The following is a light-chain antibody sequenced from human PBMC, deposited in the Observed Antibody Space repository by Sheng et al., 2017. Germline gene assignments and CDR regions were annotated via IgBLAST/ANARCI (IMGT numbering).Light chain of an antibody. Sequence: DIQMTQSPSTLSASVGDRVTITCRASQSISSWLAWYQQKPGKAPKLLIYKASTLKSGVPSRFSGSGSQTEFTLTISSLQPDDFATYYCQQYSSWWTFGQGTKVEIK. CDR2: KAS. V-gene: IGKV1-5*03. J-gene: IGKJ1*01. CDR1: QSISSW. CDR3: QQYSSWWT.